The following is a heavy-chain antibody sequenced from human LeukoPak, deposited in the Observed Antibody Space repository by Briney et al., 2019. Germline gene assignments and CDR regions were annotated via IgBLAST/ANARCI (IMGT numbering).Heavy chain of an antibody. J-gene: IGHJ4*02. CDR1: GFTFSGYW. V-gene: IGHV3-7*01. Sequence: GGSLRLSCAASGFTFSGYWMSWVRQAPGKGLEWMANIKEDGSEKYYVDSVKGRFTISRDNAKNSLYLQMNSLRAEDTAIYYCARAADYWGQGTLVTVSS. CDR3: ARAADY. CDR2: IKEDGSEK.